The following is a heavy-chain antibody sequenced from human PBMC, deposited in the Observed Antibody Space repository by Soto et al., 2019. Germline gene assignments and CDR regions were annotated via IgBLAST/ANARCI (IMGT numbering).Heavy chain of an antibody. CDR2: IHYSGIT. CDR1: GGSISTYY. CDR3: ARVVAAVSWVFDY. J-gene: IGHJ4*02. D-gene: IGHD6-13*01. Sequence: SSETLSLTCTVSGGSISTYYWNWIRQPSGKGLEWIGYIHYSGITSYSPSLKSRVTISVDTSRNQFSLYLSSVTAADTAVYYCARVVAAVSWVFDYWGQGTVVTVSS. V-gene: IGHV4-59*01.